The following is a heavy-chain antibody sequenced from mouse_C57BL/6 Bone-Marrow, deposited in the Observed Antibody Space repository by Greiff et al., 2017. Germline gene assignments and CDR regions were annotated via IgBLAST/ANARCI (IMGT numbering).Heavy chain of an antibody. CDR3: ARHGITTVA. D-gene: IGHD1-1*01. CDR2: ISNGGGST. CDR1: GFTFSDYY. V-gene: IGHV5-12*01. J-gene: IGHJ4*01. Sequence: EVMLVESGGGLVQPGGSLKLSCAASGFTFSDYYMYWVRQTPEKRLEWVAYISNGGGSTYYPDTVKGRFTISRDNAKNTLYLQMSRLKSEDTAMYYCARHGITTVAWGQGTSVTVSS.